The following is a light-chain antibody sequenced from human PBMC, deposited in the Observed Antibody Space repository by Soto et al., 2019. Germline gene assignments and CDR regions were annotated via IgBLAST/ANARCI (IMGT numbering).Light chain of an antibody. V-gene: IGKV3-11*01. CDR2: DAS. CDR1: QSVSSC. Sequence: EIVLTQSPATLSLSPGERATLSCRASQSVSSCLAWYQQKPGQAPRLLIYDASNRATGIPARFSGSGSGTDFTLTISSLEPEDFAVYYCQQRSNWPRLTFGGGTKV. CDR3: QQRSNWPRLT. J-gene: IGKJ4*01.